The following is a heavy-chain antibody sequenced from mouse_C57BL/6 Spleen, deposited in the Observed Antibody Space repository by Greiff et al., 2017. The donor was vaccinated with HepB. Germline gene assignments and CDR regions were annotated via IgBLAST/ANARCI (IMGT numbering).Heavy chain of an antibody. J-gene: IGHJ3*01. CDR1: GYTFTSYW. CDR3: TRDEDYDPFAY. Sequence: VQLQQSGTVLARPGASVKMSCKTSGYTFTSYWMHWVKQRPGQGLEWIGAIYPGNSDTSYNQKFKGKAKLTAVTSASTAYMELSSLTNEDSAVYYCTRDEDYDPFAYWGQGTLVTVSA. D-gene: IGHD2-4*01. CDR2: IYPGNSDT. V-gene: IGHV1-5*01.